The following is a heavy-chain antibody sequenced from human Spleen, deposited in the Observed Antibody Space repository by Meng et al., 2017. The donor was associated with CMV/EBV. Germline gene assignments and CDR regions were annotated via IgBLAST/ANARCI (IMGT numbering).Heavy chain of an antibody. V-gene: IGHV2-5*02. CDR2: IYWDDDK. D-gene: IGHD2-15*01. Sequence: QITLKESGPTLVKPTQTLTLTCTFSGFSLSPSGMGVGWIRQPPGKALEWLALIYWDDDKRYSPSLKSRLTITKDTSKNQVVLTMTNMDPVDTATYYCAHRDYCSGGTCTFDYWGQGTLVTVSS. J-gene: IGHJ4*02. CDR3: AHRDYCSGGTCTFDY. CDR1: GFSLSPSGMG.